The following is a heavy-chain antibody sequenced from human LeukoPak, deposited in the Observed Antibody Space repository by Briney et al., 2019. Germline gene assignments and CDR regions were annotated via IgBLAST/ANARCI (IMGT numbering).Heavy chain of an antibody. CDR3: ARGSSRWYFDY. V-gene: IGHV5-51*01. Sequence: GESLKISRKGSGYSFTSYWIAWVRQMPGKGLEWMGVIYTGDSDTRYSPSFQGQVTISADKSISTAYLQWSSLKASDIAMYYCARGSSRWYFDYWGQGTLVTVSS. J-gene: IGHJ4*02. CDR2: IYTGDSDT. CDR1: GYSFTSYW. D-gene: IGHD6-13*01.